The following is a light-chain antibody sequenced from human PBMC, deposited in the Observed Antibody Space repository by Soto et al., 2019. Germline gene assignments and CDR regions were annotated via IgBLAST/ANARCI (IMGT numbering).Light chain of an antibody. J-gene: IGKJ2*01. CDR3: MQAKQTPKT. CDR2: LVS. CDR1: QSLVHPNGYTY. Sequence: DIVMTQSPLSLPVTPGEPASISCRSSQSLVHPNGYTYLEWYLQKPGQPPQLLIYLVSNRASGVPDRFSGSGSGTDFTLKIRRVEAEDVGVYYCMQAKQTPKTFGQGTKLEIK. V-gene: IGKV2-28*01.